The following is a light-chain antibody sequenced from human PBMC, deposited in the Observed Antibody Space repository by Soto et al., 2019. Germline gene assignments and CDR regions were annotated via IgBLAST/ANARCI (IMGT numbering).Light chain of an antibody. V-gene: IGLV2-8*01. CDR1: LGDIGTNEY. Sequence: QSVLTQPPSASGSPGQSVTISCTGTLGDIGTNEYVSWYQQHPGKAPKLIISDVNKRPSGVPDRFSGSKSVNTASLTVSWLQADYEADYYRSSYAGYNRAAFGGGTKLTVL. CDR2: DVN. CDR3: SSYAGYNRAA. J-gene: IGLJ2*01.